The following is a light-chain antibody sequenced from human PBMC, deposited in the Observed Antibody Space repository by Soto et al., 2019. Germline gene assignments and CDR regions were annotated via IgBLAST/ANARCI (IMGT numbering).Light chain of an antibody. V-gene: IGKV3-11*01. J-gene: IGKJ4*01. Sequence: EMVLTQFAATLSLSPGDRATLSCRASQSVNNYLAWYQHKPGQSPRLLIYDSSIRATGIPARFSGSGSGTDFTLTISSLEPEDFAVYYCQQRSNWITFGGGTKVDI. CDR3: QQRSNWIT. CDR2: DSS. CDR1: QSVNNY.